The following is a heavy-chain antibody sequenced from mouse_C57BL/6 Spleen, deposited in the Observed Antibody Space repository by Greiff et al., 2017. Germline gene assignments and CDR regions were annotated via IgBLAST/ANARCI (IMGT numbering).Heavy chain of an antibody. Sequence: DVKLVESGGGLVKPGGSLKLSCAASGFTFSSYTMSWVRQTPEKRLEWVATISGGGGNTYYPDSVKGRFTISRDNAKNTLYLQMSSLRSDDTALYYCARQGGWDDYFDYWGQGTTLTVSS. CDR1: GFTFSSYT. J-gene: IGHJ2*01. D-gene: IGHD4-1*01. CDR3: ARQGGWDDYFDY. CDR2: ISGGGGNT. V-gene: IGHV5-9*01.